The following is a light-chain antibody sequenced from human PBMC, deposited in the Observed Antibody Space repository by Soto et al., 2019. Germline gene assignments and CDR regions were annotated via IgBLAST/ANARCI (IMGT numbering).Light chain of an antibody. CDR3: QQRSDWPLT. V-gene: IGKV3D-20*02. J-gene: IGKJ5*01. Sequence: EIVLTQSPGTLSLSPGERATLSCRASQSVSSSYLAWYQQKPGQAPRLLIYDASNRATGIPARFSGSGSGTDFTIPVSGLEPEDFAVYYCQQRSDWPLTFGQGTRLEIK. CDR1: QSVSSSY. CDR2: DAS.